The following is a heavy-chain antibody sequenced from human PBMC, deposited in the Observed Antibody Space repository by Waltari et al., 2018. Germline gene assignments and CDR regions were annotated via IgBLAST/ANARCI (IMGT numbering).Heavy chain of an antibody. D-gene: IGHD3-22*01. CDR3: ARAPHDSSGYYYNWFDP. Sequence: QVQLQESGPGLVKPSETLSLTCTVSGGSISSYYWRWIRLPAGKGLEWIERIYTSGSTNYNPSLKSRVTISVDKSKNQFSLKLSSVTAADTAVYYCARAPHDSSGYYYNWFDPWGQGTLVTVSS. V-gene: IGHV4-4*07. CDR2: IYTSGST. CDR1: GGSISSYY. J-gene: IGHJ5*02.